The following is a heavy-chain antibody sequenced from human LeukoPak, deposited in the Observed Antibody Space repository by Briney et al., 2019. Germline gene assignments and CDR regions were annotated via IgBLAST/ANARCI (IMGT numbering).Heavy chain of an antibody. CDR2: IIPIFSTA. V-gene: IGHV1-69*05. D-gene: IGHD6-6*01. CDR1: GGTFSSYA. J-gene: IGHJ6*03. Sequence: SVKVSCKASGGTFSSYAISWVRQAPGQGLEWMGGIIPIFSTANYAQKFQGRVTITTDESTSTAYMELSSLRSEDTAVYYCASSGGYYYYMDVWGKGTTVTVSS. CDR3: ASSGGYYYYMDV.